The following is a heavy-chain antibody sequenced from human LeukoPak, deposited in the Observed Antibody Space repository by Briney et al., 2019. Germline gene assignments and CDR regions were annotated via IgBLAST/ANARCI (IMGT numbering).Heavy chain of an antibody. CDR2: IFFSGTT. CDR1: GGSISSYY. D-gene: IGHD6-19*01. J-gene: IGHJ4*02. V-gene: IGHV4-59*01. CDR3: ARVGSGGAWFDF. Sequence: PSETLSLTCTVSGGSISSYYWSWVRQTPGKGLEWIGYIFFSGTTNYNPSLKSRVTFSVATSKNQFSLNMTSVTAADTAVYFCARVGSGGAWFDFWGQGTLVTVSS.